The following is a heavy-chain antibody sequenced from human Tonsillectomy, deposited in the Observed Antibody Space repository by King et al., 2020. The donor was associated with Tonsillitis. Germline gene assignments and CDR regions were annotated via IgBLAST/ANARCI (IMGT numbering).Heavy chain of an antibody. CDR2: INTGNGNT. Sequence: QLVQSGAEVKKPGASLNVSCKASGYTFTTYAIHWVRQAPGQRREWMGWINTGNGNTKYSQKFQGRVTITRDTSAGTAYMELSSLRSEDTAVYYCARSVLVTTIYFDYWGQGTLVTVSS. CDR1: GYTFTTYA. CDR3: ARSVLVTTIYFDY. J-gene: IGHJ4*02. V-gene: IGHV1-3*04. D-gene: IGHD2-21*02.